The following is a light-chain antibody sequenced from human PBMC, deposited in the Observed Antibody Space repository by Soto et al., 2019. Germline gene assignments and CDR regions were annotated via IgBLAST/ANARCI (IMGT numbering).Light chain of an antibody. J-gene: IGKJ5*01. CDR1: QSVSSN. V-gene: IGKV3-15*01. Sequence: EIVLTQSPPTLSVSPGERATLSCRASQSVSSNLAWYQQTLGQAPRLLIYGAYTMANGIPARFSGSGSGTEFTLTISSLQSEDFALYYCQQYNNCSLTFGQGTRL. CDR2: GAY. CDR3: QQYNNCSLT.